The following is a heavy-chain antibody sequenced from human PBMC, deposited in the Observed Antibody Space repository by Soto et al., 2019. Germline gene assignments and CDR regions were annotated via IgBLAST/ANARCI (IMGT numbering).Heavy chain of an antibody. D-gene: IGHD3-3*01. Sequence: GGSLRLSCAASGFTFSSYSMNWVRQAPGKGLEWVSSISSSSSYIYYADSVKGRFTISRDNAKNSLYLQMNSLRAEDTAVYYCARDAGSTIFGVVTYYYGMDVWGQGTTVTVSS. J-gene: IGHJ6*02. V-gene: IGHV3-21*01. CDR1: GFTFSSYS. CDR3: ARDAGSTIFGVVTYYYGMDV. CDR2: ISSSSSYI.